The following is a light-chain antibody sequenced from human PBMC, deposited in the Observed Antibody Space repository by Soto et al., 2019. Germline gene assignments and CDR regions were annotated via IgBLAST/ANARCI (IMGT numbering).Light chain of an antibody. CDR3: QQTYITPPWT. CDR2: GTS. CDR1: QSLSSH. V-gene: IGKV1-39*01. J-gene: IGKJ1*01. Sequence: DLQMTQSPSSLSASVGDRVTITCRASQSLSSHLNWYQQKPGKAPKLLIHGTSSLQSGVPSRFSGSGSGTEFTLTISSLQPEDFATYFCQQTYITPPWTFGQGTKVEI.